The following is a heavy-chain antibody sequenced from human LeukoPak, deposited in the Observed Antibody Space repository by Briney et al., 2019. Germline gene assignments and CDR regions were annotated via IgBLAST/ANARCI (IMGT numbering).Heavy chain of an antibody. J-gene: IGHJ4*02. CDR2: ISSTSSYT. D-gene: IGHD2-2*01. CDR3: ARENGTSTTFHY. V-gene: IGHV3-11*05. Sequence: GGSLRLSCAASGFTFSDYYMNWIRQAPGKGLEWVSYISSTSSYTNYSDSVKGRFTISRDNAKNSLYLQLNSLRAEDTAVYYCARENGTSTTFHYWGQGTLVTVSS. CDR1: GFTFSDYY.